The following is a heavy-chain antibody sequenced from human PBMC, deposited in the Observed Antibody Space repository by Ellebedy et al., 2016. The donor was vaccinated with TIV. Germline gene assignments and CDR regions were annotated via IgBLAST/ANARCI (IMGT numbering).Heavy chain of an antibody. CDR1: GFTFSCCA. CDR3: ARGYGGTSAYWYFDL. D-gene: IGHD4-23*01. V-gene: IGHV3-23*01. CDR2: ISNSGDTT. J-gene: IGHJ2*01. Sequence: GESLKISWAASGFTFSCCAMSWVRQAPGKGLEWVSVISNSGDTTYADSVKGRFTIARDNSKNTLYLQMNSLRAEDTAVYDCARGYGGTSAYWYFDLWGRGTLVTVSS.